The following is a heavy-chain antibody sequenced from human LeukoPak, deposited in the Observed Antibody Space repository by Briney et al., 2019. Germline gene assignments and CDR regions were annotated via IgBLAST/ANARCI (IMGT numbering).Heavy chain of an antibody. V-gene: IGHV3-30*03. D-gene: IGHD3-10*01. CDR1: GFTFSSYS. CDR3: ARAGSWSSNYGMDV. CDR2: ISYDGSNK. J-gene: IGHJ6*02. Sequence: GGSLRLSCTASGFTFSSYSMNWVRQAPGKGLEWVAVISYDGSNKYYADSVKGRFTISRDNSKNTLYLQMNSLRAEDTAVYYCARAGSWSSNYGMDVWGQGTTVTVPS.